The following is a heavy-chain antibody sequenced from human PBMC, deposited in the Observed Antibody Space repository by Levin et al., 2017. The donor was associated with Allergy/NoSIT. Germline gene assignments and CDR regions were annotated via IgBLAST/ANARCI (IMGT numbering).Heavy chain of an antibody. Sequence: GASVKVSCAASGFPFGAYYMGWARQSPEKGLEWLSSISGSATDIYYAGAVKGRFTISRDNSRNTLYLQMSSLRAEDTAVYFCAKGSPGVRLVDHWGQGTLVTVSS. D-gene: IGHD3-3*01. CDR1: GFPFGAYY. CDR3: AKGSPGVRLVDH. CDR2: ISGSATDI. V-gene: IGHV3-23*01. J-gene: IGHJ4*02.